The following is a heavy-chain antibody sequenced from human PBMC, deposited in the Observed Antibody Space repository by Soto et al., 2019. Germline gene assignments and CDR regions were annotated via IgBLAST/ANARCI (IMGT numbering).Heavy chain of an antibody. Sequence: PGGFLRLSCAASRFTFSTYTMSWVRRAPGKGLEWVSAISGSGASPSYADSVQGRFTISRDNPKRTLYLQMNNLRAEDTAVYYCAKARCSTTNCYVPDYWGQGTLVTVSS. D-gene: IGHD2-2*01. CDR3: AKARCSTTNCYVPDY. CDR1: RFTFSTYT. CDR2: ISGSGASP. J-gene: IGHJ4*02. V-gene: IGHV3-23*01.